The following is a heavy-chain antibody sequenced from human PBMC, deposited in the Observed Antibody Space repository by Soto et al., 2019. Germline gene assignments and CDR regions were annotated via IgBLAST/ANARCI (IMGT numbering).Heavy chain of an antibody. V-gene: IGHV3-23*01. CDR3: AKNSGSYYSFDY. J-gene: IGHJ4*02. D-gene: IGHD1-26*01. CDR1: GFTFSNYA. CDR2: ITVSGGST. Sequence: EVQLLESGGGLVQPGGSLRLSCAASGFTFSNYAMSWVRQAPGKGLEWVSSITVSGGSTYYADSVKGRFTISRDNSKDTLYLQMNSLRAEDTAVYYCAKNSGSYYSFDYWGQGTLVTVSS.